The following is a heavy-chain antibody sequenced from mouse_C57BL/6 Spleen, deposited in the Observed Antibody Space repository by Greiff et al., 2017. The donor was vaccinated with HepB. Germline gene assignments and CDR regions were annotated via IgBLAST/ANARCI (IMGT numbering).Heavy chain of an antibody. CDR2: IYPGSGST. Sequence: VQLQQPGAELVKPGASVKMSCKASGYTFTSYWITWVKQRPGQGLEWIGDIYPGSGSTNYNEKFKSKATLTGDTSASTAYMQLSSLTSEDSAVYYCARGGSPYYFDYWGQGTTLTVSS. J-gene: IGHJ2*01. D-gene: IGHD1-1*01. V-gene: IGHV1-55*01. CDR1: GYTFTSYW. CDR3: ARGGSPYYFDY.